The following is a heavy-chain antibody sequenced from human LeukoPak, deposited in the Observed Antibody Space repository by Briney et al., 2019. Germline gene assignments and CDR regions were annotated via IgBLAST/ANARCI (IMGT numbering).Heavy chain of an antibody. CDR2: IYPDVSDT. D-gene: IGHD3-3*01. Sequence: GESLKISCKGLGYSFSSYSIGWVRQMPGKGLEWMGIIYPDVSDTRYSPSFQGPVTISADKSFSTAYLQWSSLKASDTAMYYCARQYYDFWSGYPRQTYYFDYWGQGTLVTVSS. V-gene: IGHV5-51*01. CDR1: GYSFSSYS. CDR3: ARQYYDFWSGYPRQTYYFDY. J-gene: IGHJ4*02.